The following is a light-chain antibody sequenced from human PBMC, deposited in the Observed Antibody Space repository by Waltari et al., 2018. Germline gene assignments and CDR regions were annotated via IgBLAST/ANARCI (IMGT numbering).Light chain of an antibody. V-gene: IGKV1-39*01. CDR1: QTISSY. Sequence: IQMTQSPSSISASVGDSVTITCRASQTISSYLNWYQQKPGKAPKLLIYAASSLQSGVPSRFSGSGSGTDFTLTISSLQPEDFATYYCQQSYSTPPTFGGGTKVEIK. CDR3: QQSYSTPPT. CDR2: AAS. J-gene: IGKJ4*01.